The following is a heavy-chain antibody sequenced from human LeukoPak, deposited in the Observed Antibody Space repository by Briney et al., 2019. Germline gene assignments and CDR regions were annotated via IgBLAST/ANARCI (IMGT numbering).Heavy chain of an antibody. CDR1: GYTFTSYG. J-gene: IGHJ6*02. D-gene: IGHD3-10*01. CDR2: ISAYNGNT. CDR3: GSDRASSVRGVKVIYYYYGMDV. V-gene: IGHV1-18*01. Sequence: ASVKVSCKASGYTFTSYGISWVRQAPGQGLEWMGWISAYNGNTNYAQKLQGRVTMTTDTSTSTAYMELRSLRSDDTAVCCCGSDRASSVRGVKVIYYYYGMDVWGQGATVTVSS.